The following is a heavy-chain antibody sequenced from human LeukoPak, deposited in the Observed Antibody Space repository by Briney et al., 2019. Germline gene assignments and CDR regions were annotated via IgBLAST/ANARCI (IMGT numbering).Heavy chain of an antibody. CDR1: GGTFSSYA. D-gene: IGHD3-10*01. Sequence: ASVKVSCKASGGTFSSYAISWVRQAPGQGLEWMGGIIPIFGTANYAQKFQGRVTITADESTSTAYMELSSLRSEDTAVYYCARDGIEYGSGSYYTYWGQGTLVTVSS. CDR2: IIPIFGTA. CDR3: ARDGIEYGSGSYYTY. J-gene: IGHJ4*02. V-gene: IGHV1-69*13.